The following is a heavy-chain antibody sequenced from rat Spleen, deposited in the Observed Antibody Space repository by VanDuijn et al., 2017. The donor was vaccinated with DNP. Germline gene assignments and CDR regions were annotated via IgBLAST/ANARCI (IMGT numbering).Heavy chain of an antibody. J-gene: IGHJ2*01. CDR2: ISNSGST. V-gene: IGHV3-1*01. D-gene: IGHD1-7*01. CDR3: ARQPTGMDY. CDR1: GYSITSNY. Sequence: EVQLQESGPGLVKPSQSLSLTCSVTGYSITSNYKWSWIRKFPGSEMEWIGHISNSGSTSYNPSLKSRISITRDTSKNQFFLQLNSVTTEDTATYYCARQPTGMDYWGQGVMVIVSS.